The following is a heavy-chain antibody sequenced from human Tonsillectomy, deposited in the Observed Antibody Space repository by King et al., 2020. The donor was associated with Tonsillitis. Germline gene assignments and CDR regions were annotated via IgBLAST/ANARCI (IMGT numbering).Heavy chain of an antibody. Sequence: VQLVESGGGLVQPGGSLRLSCAASGFTFSSHAMSWVRQAPGKGLEGVSVISGSGGSTFYADSVKGRFTISRDNSPNTLYLKTNSLRAEDTAVYYCAKLGGVVVTAIGYWGQGTLVTVSS. J-gene: IGHJ4*02. D-gene: IGHD2-21*02. CDR2: ISGSGGST. CDR1: GFTFSSHA. V-gene: IGHV3-23*04. CDR3: AKLGGVVVTAIGY.